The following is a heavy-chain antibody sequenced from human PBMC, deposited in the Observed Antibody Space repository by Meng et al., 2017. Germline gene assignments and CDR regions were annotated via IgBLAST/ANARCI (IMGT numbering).Heavy chain of an antibody. CDR2: ISYDGSNK. CDR3: ARDLYDILTGENWFDP. Sequence: GESLKISCAASGFTFSSYAMHWVRQAPGKGLEWVAVISYDGSNKYYADSVKGRFTISRDNAKNSLYLQMNSLRAEDTAVYYCARDLYDILTGENWFDPWGQG. D-gene: IGHD3-9*01. V-gene: IGHV3-30*07. J-gene: IGHJ5*02. CDR1: GFTFSSYA.